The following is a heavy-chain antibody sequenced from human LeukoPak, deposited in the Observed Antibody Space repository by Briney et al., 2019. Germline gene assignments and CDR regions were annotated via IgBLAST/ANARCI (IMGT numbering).Heavy chain of an antibody. D-gene: IGHD2-2*01. CDR2: IWYDGSNK. Sequence: GRSLRLSCAASGFTFSSYAMHWVHQAPGKGLEWVAVIWYDGSNKYYADSVKGRFTISRDNSKNTLYLQMNSLRAEDTAVYYCARDRGCSSTSCSLNWFDPWGQGTLVTVSS. V-gene: IGHV3-33*08. CDR1: GFTFSSYA. CDR3: ARDRGCSSTSCSLNWFDP. J-gene: IGHJ5*02.